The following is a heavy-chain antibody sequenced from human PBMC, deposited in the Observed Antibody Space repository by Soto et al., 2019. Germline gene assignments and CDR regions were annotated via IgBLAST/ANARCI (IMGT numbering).Heavy chain of an antibody. V-gene: IGHV3-23*01. CDR3: AKLGHYCSSTSCSKYYDFWSGYYRPSHYDAFDI. J-gene: IGHJ3*02. Sequence: GGSLRLSCAASGFTFSSYAMSWVRQAPGKGLEWVSAISGSGGSTYYADSVKGRFTISRDNSKNTLYLKMNSLRAEDTAVYYCAKLGHYCSSTSCSKYYDFWSGYYRPSHYDAFDIWGQGTMVTISS. CDR1: GFTFSSYA. CDR2: ISGSGGST. D-gene: IGHD3-3*01.